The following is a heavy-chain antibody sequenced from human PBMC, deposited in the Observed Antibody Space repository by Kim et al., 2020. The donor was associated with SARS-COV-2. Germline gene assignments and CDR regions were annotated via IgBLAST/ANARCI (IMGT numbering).Heavy chain of an antibody. CDR2: T. D-gene: IGHD4-17*01. CDR3: ARGATVTHFDY. Sequence: TNSNPSLKSRVPISVATSKNQFSRKLSSVTAADTAVYYWARGATVTHFDYWGQGTLVTVSS. J-gene: IGHJ4*02. V-gene: IGHV4-30-2*04.